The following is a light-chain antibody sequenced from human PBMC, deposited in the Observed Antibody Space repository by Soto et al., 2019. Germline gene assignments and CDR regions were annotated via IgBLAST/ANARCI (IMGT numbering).Light chain of an antibody. Sequence: EILMTQSPATLSVSPGERATLSCRTSQSVSSSLAWYQHKPGRPPRLLIYGASTRATVVPARFSGSGSGTDFTLTISSLQSEDFAVYYCQQYKKWPPLTFGGGTKVEIK. CDR2: GAS. CDR1: QSVSSS. V-gene: IGKV3-15*01. CDR3: QQYKKWPPLT. J-gene: IGKJ4*01.